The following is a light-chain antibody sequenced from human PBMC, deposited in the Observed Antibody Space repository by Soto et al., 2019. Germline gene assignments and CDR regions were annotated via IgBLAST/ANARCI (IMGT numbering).Light chain of an antibody. J-gene: IGKJ2*01. Sequence: DIVLTQTRLSSPVTLGQPASISCRSSQSLVHIDGNTYFNWLQQRPGQPPRLLIYKISNRFPGVPDRFSGSGEWTDFTLKISRVEAEDVGVYYCMQATQSYTFGQGTRLEIK. CDR1: QSLVHIDGNTY. CDR2: KIS. CDR3: MQATQSYT. V-gene: IGKV2-24*01.